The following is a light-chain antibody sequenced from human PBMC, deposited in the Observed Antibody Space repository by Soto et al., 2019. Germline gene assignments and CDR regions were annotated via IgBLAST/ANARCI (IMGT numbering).Light chain of an antibody. V-gene: IGKV3D-20*02. J-gene: IGKJ5*01. CDR1: QSVSSSH. CDR3: QQRSNWPRT. Sequence: VFTPPPVTLSLSPGEGATLSCRASQSVSSSHLAWYQQKPGQAPRLLIYGASSRATGIPDKFSGSGSGTDFTLTISSLEPEDFAVYYCQQRSNWPRTFGQGTRLEIK. CDR2: GAS.